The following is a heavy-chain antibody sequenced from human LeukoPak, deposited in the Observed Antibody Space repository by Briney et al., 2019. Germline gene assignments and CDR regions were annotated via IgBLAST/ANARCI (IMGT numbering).Heavy chain of an antibody. D-gene: IGHD2-21*01. CDR1: GFTFSVYW. CDR3: VCHVVLSVGYHYGLGV. J-gene: IGHJ6*01. CDR2: IKEDGSEK. V-gene: IGHV3-7*02. Sequence: GGSLRLSCVASGFTFSVYWMSWVRQAPGKGLEWVSDIKEDGSEKYYVDSVKGRFTISRDNAKNSLYLQMNSLRVEDTALYYCVCHVVLSVGYHYGLGVWGQGTTVTVSS.